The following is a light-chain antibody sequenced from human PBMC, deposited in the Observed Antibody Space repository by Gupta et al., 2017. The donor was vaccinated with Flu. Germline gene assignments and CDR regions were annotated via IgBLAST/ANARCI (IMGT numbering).Light chain of an antibody. J-gene: IGLJ3*02. V-gene: IGLV1-40*01. CDR3: QSYDDSLTGPWV. CDR2: ANT. CDR1: NFGAGYD. Sequence: NFGAGYDVHWFQHLPGKAPKLLIYANTNRPSGVPDRFSGSKPGTSASLVITGLQADDEATYFCQSYDDSLTGPWVFGGGTKVTVL.